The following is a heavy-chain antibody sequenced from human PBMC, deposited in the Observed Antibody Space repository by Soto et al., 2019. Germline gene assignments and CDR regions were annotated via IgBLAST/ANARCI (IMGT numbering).Heavy chain of an antibody. V-gene: IGHV3-66*01. CDR3: ARDRFDGFWSGHPYGMDV. CDR2: IYTDGKT. Sequence: PWGSHRQTCAASEIIFRGYRMTIVRKAPGKGLEWVSVIYTDGKTHYADSVKGRFTMSRDNSKNTLFLQMNSLRVEDTAIYFCARDRFDGFWSGHPYGMDVWGQGTTVTVFS. J-gene: IGHJ6*02. D-gene: IGHD3-3*01. CDR1: EIIFRGYR.